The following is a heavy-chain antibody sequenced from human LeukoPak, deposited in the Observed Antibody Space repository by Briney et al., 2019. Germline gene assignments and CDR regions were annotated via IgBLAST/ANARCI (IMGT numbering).Heavy chain of an antibody. CDR1: GYTFSSYG. J-gene: IGHJ6*02. D-gene: IGHD3-22*01. CDR2: ISAYNGNT. CDR3: ARVTDSSGYYSYYYYGMDV. Sequence: GASVKVSCKASGYTFSSYGINWVRQAPGQGLEWMGWISAYNGNTNYAQKLQGRVAITADKSTSTAYMELSSLRSEDTAVYYCARVTDSSGYYSYYYYGMDVWGQGTTVTVSS. V-gene: IGHV1-18*01.